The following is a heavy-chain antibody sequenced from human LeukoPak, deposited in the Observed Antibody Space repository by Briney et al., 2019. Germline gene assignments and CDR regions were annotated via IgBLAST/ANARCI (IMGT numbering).Heavy chain of an antibody. CDR1: GFTFSSYS. CDR2: ISSSSSYI. CDR3: ARGPDNYYDTPSDY. J-gene: IGHJ4*02. D-gene: IGHD3-22*01. V-gene: IGHV3-21*01. Sequence: GGSLRLSCAASGFTFSSYSMNWVRQAPGKGLEWVSSISSSSSYIYYADSVKGRFTISRDNAKNSPYLQMNSLRAEDTAVYYCARGPDNYYDTPSDYWGQGTLVTASS.